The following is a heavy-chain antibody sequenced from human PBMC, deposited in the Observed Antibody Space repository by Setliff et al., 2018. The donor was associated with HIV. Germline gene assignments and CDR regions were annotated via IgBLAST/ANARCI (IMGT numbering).Heavy chain of an antibody. J-gene: IGHJ4*02. CDR1: GFTFSDYS. D-gene: IGHD2-2*01. CDR3: ARSRPTNYFDY. CDR2: ISSSSSTI. Sequence: GGSLRLSCTASGFTFSDYSMSWIRQAPGKGLEWVSYISSSSSTIHHSDSVKGRFTISRDNAKNSLYLQMNSLRAEDTAMYYCARSRPTNYFDYRGQGTLVTVSS. V-gene: IGHV3-11*04.